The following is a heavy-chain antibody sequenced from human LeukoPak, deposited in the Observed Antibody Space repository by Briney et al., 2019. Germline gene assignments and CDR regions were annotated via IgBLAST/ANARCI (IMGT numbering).Heavy chain of an antibody. Sequence: GGSLRLSCAASGFTFSSYSMNWVRQAPGKGLEWVSSISSSRSYIYYADSVKARFTISRDNAKNSLYLQMNSLRAEDTAVYYCARTRSVVPAAKRGAFYIWGQGRMVTVSS. CDR1: GFTFSSYS. V-gene: IGHV3-21*01. CDR3: ARTRSVVPAAKRGAFYI. D-gene: IGHD2-2*01. J-gene: IGHJ3*02. CDR2: ISSSRSYI.